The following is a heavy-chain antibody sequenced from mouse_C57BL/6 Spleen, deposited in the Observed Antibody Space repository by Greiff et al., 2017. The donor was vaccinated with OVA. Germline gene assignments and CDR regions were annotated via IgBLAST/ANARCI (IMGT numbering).Heavy chain of an antibody. CDR1: GYTFTNYW. CDR2: IYPGGGYT. CDR3: ARSDGNSWFAY. V-gene: IGHV1-63*01. D-gene: IGHD2-1*01. Sequence: VQLQQSGAELVRPGTSVKMSCKASGYTFTNYWIGWAKQRPGHGLEWIGDIYPGGGYTNYNEKFKGKATLTVDKSSSTAYMQFSSLTSEDSAIYYCARSDGNSWFAYWGQGTLVTVSA. J-gene: IGHJ3*01.